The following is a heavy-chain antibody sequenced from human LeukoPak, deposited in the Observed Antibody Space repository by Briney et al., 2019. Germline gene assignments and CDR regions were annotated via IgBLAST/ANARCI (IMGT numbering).Heavy chain of an antibody. CDR2: IASSGATK. V-gene: IGHV3-48*03. CDR3: ALLAVASDFDY. J-gene: IGHJ4*02. CDR1: GFPFSFYE. Sequence: PGGSLRLSCAVSGFPFSFYEMSWVRQAPGKGLEWVSNIASSGATKYYSDSVRGRFSISRDNAKSSLYLQMNSLRVEETAVYYCALLAVASDFDYWGQGTLVTVSS. D-gene: IGHD6-19*01.